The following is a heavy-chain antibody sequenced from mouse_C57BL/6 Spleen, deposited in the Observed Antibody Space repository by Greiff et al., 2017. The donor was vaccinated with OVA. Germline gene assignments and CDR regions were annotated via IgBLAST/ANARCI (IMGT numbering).Heavy chain of an antibody. Sequence: VQLQQSGAELARPGASVKLSCKASGYTFTSYGISWVKQRTGQGLEWIVEIYPRSGNTYYNEKFKGKATLTADKSSSTAYMELRSLTSEDSAVYFCARWDDYGAFFDYWGQGTTLTVSS. CDR2: IYPRSGNT. CDR3: ARWDDYGAFFDY. D-gene: IGHD2-4*01. CDR1: GYTFTSYG. V-gene: IGHV1-81*01. J-gene: IGHJ2*01.